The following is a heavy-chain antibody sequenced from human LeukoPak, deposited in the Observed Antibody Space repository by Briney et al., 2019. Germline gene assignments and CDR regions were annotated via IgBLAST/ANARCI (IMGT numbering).Heavy chain of an antibody. D-gene: IGHD3-10*01. J-gene: IGHJ3*02. CDR3: ARTYYYGSGSYRGVPFDI. CDR1: VGSFSGYY. Sequence: PSETLSLTCAVYVGSFSGYYWSWIRQPPGKGLEWIGEINHSGSTNYNPSLKSRVTISVDTSKNQFSLKLSSVTAADTAVYYCARTYYYGSGSYRGVPFDIWGQGTMVTVSS. V-gene: IGHV4-34*01. CDR2: INHSGST.